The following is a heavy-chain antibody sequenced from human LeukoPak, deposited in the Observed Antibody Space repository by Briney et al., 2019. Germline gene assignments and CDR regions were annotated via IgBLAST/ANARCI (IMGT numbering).Heavy chain of an antibody. CDR1: GGSISSGSYY. J-gene: IGHJ4*02. V-gene: IGHV4-61*02. CDR2: IYTSGST. CDR3: AREGYYYDSSGYYGHVGY. Sequence: SQTLSLTCTVSGGSISSGSYYWSWIRQPAGKGLEWIGRIYTSGSTNYNPSLKSRVTISVDTSKNQFSLKLSSVTAADTAVYYCAREGYYYDSSGYYGHVGYWGQGTLVTVSS. D-gene: IGHD3-22*01.